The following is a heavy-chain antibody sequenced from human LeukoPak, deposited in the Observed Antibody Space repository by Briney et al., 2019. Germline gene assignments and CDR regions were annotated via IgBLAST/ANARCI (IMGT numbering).Heavy chain of an antibody. CDR2: IYYSGST. CDR1: GGSISSSYYY. J-gene: IGHJ3*02. Sequence: PSETLSLTCTVSGGSISSSYYYWGWIRQPPGKGLEWIGSIYYSGSTYYNPSLRSRVTISVDTSKNQFSLKLSSVTAADTAVYYCARHLTAVAGTGSVFDIWGQGTTVTVSS. CDR3: ARHLTAVAGTGSVFDI. V-gene: IGHV4-39*01. D-gene: IGHD6-19*01.